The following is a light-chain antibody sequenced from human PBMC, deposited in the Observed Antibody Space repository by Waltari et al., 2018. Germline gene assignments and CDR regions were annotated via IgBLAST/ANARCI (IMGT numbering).Light chain of an antibody. V-gene: IGLV1-47*01. CDR2: KNT. CDR3: ATWDDSRGGYL. J-gene: IGLJ1*01. CDR1: SSNIGRDN. Sequence: QSVLTQPPSVSGTPGQRVTIPCSGSSSNIGRDNVYWYQQLPGTAPKLLIYKNTERPRGVHVRFAGSKFATSASPVIRRLRSGEGTDYYGATWDDSRGGYLFGTGAKVTVL.